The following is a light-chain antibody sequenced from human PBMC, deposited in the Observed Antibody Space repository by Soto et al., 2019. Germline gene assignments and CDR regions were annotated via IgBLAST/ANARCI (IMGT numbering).Light chain of an antibody. CDR3: AVWDASLNGRV. CDR1: SSNIGRNT. V-gene: IGLV1-44*01. J-gene: IGLJ3*02. Sequence: QSALTQPASASGTPGQRVTISCSGSSSNIGRNTVNWYQQFPGTAPNLLIYNNNERPSGVPDRFSGSKSGTSASLAISGLRSEDEADYYCAVWDASLNGRVFGGGTKLTVL. CDR2: NNN.